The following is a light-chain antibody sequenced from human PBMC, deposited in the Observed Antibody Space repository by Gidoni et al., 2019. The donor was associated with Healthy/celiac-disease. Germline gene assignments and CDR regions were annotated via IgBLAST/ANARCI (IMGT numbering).Light chain of an antibody. V-gene: IGKV2-28*01. Sequence: DIVMTQSPLSLPVTPGEPASISCRSSQSLRQTNGYNNLDWYLQKPGQSPQLLIYLGSNRASGVPDRFSGSGSGTDFALKISRVEAEDVGVYYCMQALETPLTFGGGTKVEIK. CDR1: QSLRQTNGYNN. J-gene: IGKJ4*01. CDR3: MQALETPLT. CDR2: LGS.